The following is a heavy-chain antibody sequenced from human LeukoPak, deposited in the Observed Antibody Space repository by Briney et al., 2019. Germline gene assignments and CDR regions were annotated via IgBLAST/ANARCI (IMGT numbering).Heavy chain of an antibody. D-gene: IGHD3-10*01. Sequence: PGGSLRLSCAASGFSFSSYAMSWVRQAPGKGLEWVSAVSATGYDTYYADSVKGRFTISRDKFLNTMSLQMNSLRADDTAVYYCAKEGSGSYSDYYFDWWGQGTLVTVSS. J-gene: IGHJ4*02. CDR2: VSATGYDT. V-gene: IGHV3-23*01. CDR3: AKEGSGSYSDYYFDW. CDR1: GFSFSSYA.